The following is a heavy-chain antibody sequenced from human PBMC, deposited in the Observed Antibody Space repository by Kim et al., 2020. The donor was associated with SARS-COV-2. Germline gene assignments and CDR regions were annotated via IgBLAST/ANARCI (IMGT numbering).Heavy chain of an antibody. J-gene: IGHJ6*01. D-gene: IGHD2-2*01. CDR1: GGSISSSSYY. V-gene: IGHV4-39*07. CDR3: ARGCSSTTCPYYYYGM. CDR2: IYYSGST. Sequence: SETLSLTCTVSGGSISSSSYYWGWIRQPPGKGLEGIGSIYYSGSTYYNPSLKSRVTISVDTSKNQFSLKLSSVTAADTAVYYCARGCSSTTCPYYYYGM.